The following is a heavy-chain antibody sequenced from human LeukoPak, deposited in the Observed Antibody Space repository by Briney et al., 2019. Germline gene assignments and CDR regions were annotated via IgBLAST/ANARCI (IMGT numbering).Heavy chain of an antibody. CDR2: INPNSGGT. CDR1: VYTFTFYY. Sequence: GASVTLSFTSSVYTFTFYYLHWVWQGPGQGLGLMGLINPNSGGTNYAQKFQGRVTMSRDTSISTAYMELRRLRSDDTAVYYCARGSRHGSGSYSNWFDPWGQGTLVTVSS. D-gene: IGHD3-10*01. CDR3: ARGSRHGSGSYSNWFDP. V-gene: IGHV1-2*02. J-gene: IGHJ5*02.